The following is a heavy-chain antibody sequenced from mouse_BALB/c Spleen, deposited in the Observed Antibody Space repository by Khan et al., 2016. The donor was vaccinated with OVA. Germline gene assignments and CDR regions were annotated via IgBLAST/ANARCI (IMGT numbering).Heavy chain of an antibody. Sequence: VQLQQSGPELMKPGASVKISCKASGYSFTSYYIHWVMQSHGKSLEWIGYIDPFSGDTTYNQKFKGKATLTVDQSSSTAYIHLSNLTSEDSAVYYCTRHGYVAWFTYWGQGTLVTVSA. CDR1: GYSFTSYY. D-gene: IGHD2-2*01. J-gene: IGHJ3*01. V-gene: IGHV1S135*01. CDR3: TRHGYVAWFTY. CDR2: IDPFSGDT.